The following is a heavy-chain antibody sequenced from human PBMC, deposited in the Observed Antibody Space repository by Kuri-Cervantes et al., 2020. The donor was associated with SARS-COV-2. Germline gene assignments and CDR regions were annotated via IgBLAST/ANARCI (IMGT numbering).Heavy chain of an antibody. CDR2: INPSGGST. Sequence: AVKVSCKASGYTFTSYYMHWVRQAPGQGLEWMGIINPSGGSTSYAQKFQGRVTMTRDTSTSTVYMELSSLRSEDTAVYYCARDSNSHRWDYYYYGMDVWGQGTTVTVSS. J-gene: IGHJ6*02. CDR3: ARDSNSHRWDYYYYGMDV. CDR1: GYTFTSYY. D-gene: IGHD4-23*01. V-gene: IGHV1-46*01.